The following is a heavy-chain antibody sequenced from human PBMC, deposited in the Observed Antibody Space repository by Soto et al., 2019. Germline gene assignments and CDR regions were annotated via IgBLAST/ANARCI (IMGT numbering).Heavy chain of an antibody. Sequence: PGGSLRLSCAASGFTFSSYGMHWVRQAPGKGLEWVAVIWCDGSNKYYADSVKGRFTISRDNSKNTLYLQMNSLRAEDTAVYYCARGLGYCSSTSCYSVNALDYWGQGTLVTVSS. CDR1: GFTFSSYG. CDR3: ARGLGYCSSTSCYSVNALDY. D-gene: IGHD2-2*02. CDR2: IWCDGSNK. V-gene: IGHV3-33*01. J-gene: IGHJ4*02.